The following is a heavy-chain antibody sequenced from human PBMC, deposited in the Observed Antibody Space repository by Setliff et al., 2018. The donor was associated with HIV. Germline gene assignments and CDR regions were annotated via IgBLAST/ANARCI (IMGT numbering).Heavy chain of an antibody. D-gene: IGHD2-15*01. CDR2: IYYVGWS. CDR1: GGSLQGYY. CDR3: ARDRIEVVVDGPHDVFDV. Sequence: PSETLSLTCSVSGGSLQGYYWSWIRQPAGKGLQWIGRIYYVGWSKYNPSLEDRVTMSVDTSRNLFSLRLASVTAADTAVYYCARDRIEVVVDGPHDVFDVWGRGTTVTVSS. J-gene: IGHJ3*01. V-gene: IGHV4-4*07.